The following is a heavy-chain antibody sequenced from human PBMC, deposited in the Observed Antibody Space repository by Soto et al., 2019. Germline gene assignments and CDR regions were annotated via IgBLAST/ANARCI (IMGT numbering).Heavy chain of an antibody. CDR2: IYNSVNT. CDR1: GDSISNGYYT. CDR3: ARGPSGDKVDY. V-gene: IGHV4-30-4*01. D-gene: IGHD3-10*01. Sequence: QVQLQESGPGLVEPSQTLSLTCTVSGDSISNGYYTWSWIRQPPGKDLEWIGHIYNSVNTYSNPSHKSRVTISADMSKNQFSLKLSSVTAADTAVYYCARGPSGDKVDYWGQGTLVTVSS. J-gene: IGHJ4*02.